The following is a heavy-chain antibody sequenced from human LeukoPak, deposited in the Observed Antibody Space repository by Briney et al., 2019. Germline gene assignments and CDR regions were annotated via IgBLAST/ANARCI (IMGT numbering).Heavy chain of an antibody. V-gene: IGHV3-7*03. CDR3: AKDRVAAAGTGSGFDY. Sequence: PGGSLRLSCAASGFTFSSYWMSWVRQAPGKGLEWVANIKQDGSEKYYVDSVKGRFTISRDNAKNSLYLQMNSLRAEDTAVYYCAKDRVAAAGTGSGFDYWGQGTLVTVSS. D-gene: IGHD6-13*01. J-gene: IGHJ4*02. CDR2: IKQDGSEK. CDR1: GFTFSSYW.